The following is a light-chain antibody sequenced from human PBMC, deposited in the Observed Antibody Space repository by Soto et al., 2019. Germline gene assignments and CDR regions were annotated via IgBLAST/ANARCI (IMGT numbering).Light chain of an antibody. Sequence: VLTQSPATLSLSPGERATLSCRASQSIHTSLAWYQQKPGQPPRLVVYDSTLRANGVPDRFGGSRSGTEFTPSINNLEPEDFAVYYCQQRNVWPPITFGQGTRLEI. CDR1: QSIHTS. V-gene: IGKV3-11*01. J-gene: IGKJ5*01. CDR2: DST. CDR3: QQRNVWPPIT.